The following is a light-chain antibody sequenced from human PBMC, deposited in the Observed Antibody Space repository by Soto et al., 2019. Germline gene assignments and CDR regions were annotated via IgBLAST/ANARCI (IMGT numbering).Light chain of an antibody. CDR3: LQGNSFPLT. Sequence: DIQLTQSPSFLSASVGDRVTITCRASQGISNYLAWYQQKPGKAPKLLIYAASTLESGVPSRFSGSGSGTEYTLTISSLQPQNCVSNSCLQGNSFPLTFGGGTKVEIK. CDR1: QGISNY. J-gene: IGKJ4*01. V-gene: IGKV1-9*01. CDR2: AAS.